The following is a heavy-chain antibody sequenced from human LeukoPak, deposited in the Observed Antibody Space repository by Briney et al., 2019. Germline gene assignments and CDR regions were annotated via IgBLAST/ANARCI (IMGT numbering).Heavy chain of an antibody. CDR3: AGALGYYYYYYMDV. D-gene: IGHD3-16*01. Sequence: GGSLRLSCAASGFTFSSYSMNWVRQAPGKGLEWVSSISSSSSYIYYVDSVKGRFTISRDNAKNSLYLQMNSLRAEDTAVYYCAGALGYYYYYYMDVWGKGTTVTVSS. CDR1: GFTFSSYS. CDR2: ISSSSSYI. V-gene: IGHV3-21*01. J-gene: IGHJ6*03.